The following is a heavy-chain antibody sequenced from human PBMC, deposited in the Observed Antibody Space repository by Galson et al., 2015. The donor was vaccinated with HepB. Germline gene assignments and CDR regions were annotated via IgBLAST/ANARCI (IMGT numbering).Heavy chain of an antibody. CDR2: IRYDASGK. D-gene: IGHD3-16*02. CDR1: GFTFSNYW. CDR3: ARSLSGELSSRFGLHFDW. J-gene: IGHJ4*02. Sequence: SLRLSCAASGFTFSNYWMSWVRQAPGKGPEWVANIRYDASGKYYVDSVKGRFTVSRDNAKNSLYLQMNSLRPEDTAVYYCARSLSGELSSRFGLHFDWWGQGTLVTVSS. V-gene: IGHV3-7*01.